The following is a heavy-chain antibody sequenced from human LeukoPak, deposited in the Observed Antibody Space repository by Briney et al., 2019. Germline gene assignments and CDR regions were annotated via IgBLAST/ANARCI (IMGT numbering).Heavy chain of an antibody. D-gene: IGHD3-9*01. V-gene: IGHV4-59*12. CDR2: IFVGGST. CDR1: GDSISNYY. CDR3: ARGLSRYDILTGYSAPYYYYMDV. Sequence: ASETLSLTCSVSGDSISNYYWNWIRQSPGKGLEWIGHIFVGGSTNYNPSLKSRVTMSVDTSKNQFSLKLSSVTAADTAVYYCARGLSRYDILTGYSAPYYYYMDVWGKGTTVTISS. J-gene: IGHJ6*03.